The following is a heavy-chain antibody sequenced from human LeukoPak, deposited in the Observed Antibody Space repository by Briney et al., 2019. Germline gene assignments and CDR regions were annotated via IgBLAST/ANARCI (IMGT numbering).Heavy chain of an antibody. CDR3: ARGKLTSSGWYY. J-gene: IGHJ4*02. V-gene: IGHV1-8*03. CDR1: GYTFTSYG. D-gene: IGHD6-19*01. CDR2: MNPNSGNT. Sequence: ASVKVSCKASGYTFTSYGISWVRQAPGQGLEWMGWMNPNSGNTGYAQKFQGRVTITRNTSISTAYMELSSLRSEDTAVYYCARGKLTSSGWYYWGQGTLVTVSS.